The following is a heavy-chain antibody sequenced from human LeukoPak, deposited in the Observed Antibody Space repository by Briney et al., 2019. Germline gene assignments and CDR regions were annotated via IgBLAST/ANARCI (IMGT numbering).Heavy chain of an antibody. CDR2: INTNTGNP. V-gene: IGHV7-4-1*02. D-gene: IGHD5-12*01. Sequence: ASVKVSCKASGYTFTSYAMNWVRQAPGQGLEWMGWINTNTGNPTYAQGFTGRFVFSLDTSVSTAYLQISSLKAEDTAVYYCARAPGNVRAIPDKEIVATINLGYYYYGMDVWGQGTTVTVSS. CDR1: GYTFTSYA. J-gene: IGHJ6*02. CDR3: ARAPGNVRAIPDKEIVATINLGYYYYGMDV.